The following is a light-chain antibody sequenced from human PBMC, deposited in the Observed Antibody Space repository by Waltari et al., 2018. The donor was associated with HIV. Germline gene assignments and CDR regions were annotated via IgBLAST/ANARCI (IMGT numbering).Light chain of an antibody. J-gene: IGLJ3*02. CDR1: SSNIGAGYD. CDR3: QSFDSTLRGSM. V-gene: IGLV1-40*01. Sequence: QSVLTQPPSMSGAPGQRVTIPCTGSSSNIGAGYDVNWYRQLPGTAPTLLIYGDNNRPSGVPDRFSVSTSGTSASLAITGLQAEDEADYYCQSFDSTLRGSMFGGGTKLTVL. CDR2: GDN.